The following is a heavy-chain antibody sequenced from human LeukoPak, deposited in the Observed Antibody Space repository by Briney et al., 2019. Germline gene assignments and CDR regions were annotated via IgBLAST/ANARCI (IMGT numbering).Heavy chain of an antibody. CDR2: IYYSGST. V-gene: IGHV4-59*08. Sequence: SETLSLTRTVSGGSISSYYWSWIRQPPGKGLEWIGYIYYSGSTNYNPSLKSRVTISVDTSKNQLSLKLSSVTAADTAVYYCARHLGTSAYSYGMDVWGQGTTVTVSS. CDR1: GGSISSYY. J-gene: IGHJ6*02. CDR3: ARHLGTSAYSYGMDV.